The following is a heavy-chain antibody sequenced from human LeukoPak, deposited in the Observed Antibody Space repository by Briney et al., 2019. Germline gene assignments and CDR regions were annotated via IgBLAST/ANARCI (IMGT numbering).Heavy chain of an antibody. J-gene: IGHJ6*03. CDR3: ARWKRGFGYSGYDWDYYYYYMDV. CDR2: IPFDSRNN. Sequence: GGSLRLSCAASGFTLKNYGMRWVRQAPGKGLEWVALIPFDSRNNFYGKSVKGRFTISRDNFKNTLYLEMNSLRPEDRAVYYCARWKRGFGYSGYDWDYYYYYMDVWGKGTTVTISS. CDR1: GFTLKNYG. D-gene: IGHD5-12*01. V-gene: IGHV3-30*03.